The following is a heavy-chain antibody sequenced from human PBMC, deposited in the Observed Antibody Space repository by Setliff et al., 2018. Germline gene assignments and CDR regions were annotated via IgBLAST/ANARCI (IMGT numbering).Heavy chain of an antibody. Sequence: SVKVSCKASRGTFSSYGITWVRQAPGQGLEWMGGIIPIFGTTDYAQKFQGRVTLTADEYTSTAYMDLSSLRSEDTAVYYCARDRYYNSWSGTSITAPHDAFDIWGQGTMVTVSS. V-gene: IGHV1-69*13. D-gene: IGHD3-3*01. CDR1: RGTFSSYG. J-gene: IGHJ3*02. CDR3: ARDRYYNSWSGTSITAPHDAFDI. CDR2: IIPIFGTT.